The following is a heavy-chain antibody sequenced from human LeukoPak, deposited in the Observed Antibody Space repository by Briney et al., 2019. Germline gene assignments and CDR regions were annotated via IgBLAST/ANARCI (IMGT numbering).Heavy chain of an antibody. Sequence: GGSLRLSCAASGFTFSSHEMNWVRQAPGKGLEWVSYISTSGATIYYADSVKGRFTISRDNAKNSLYLQMHSLRAVDTAVYYCASVSEDIAKPGGYWGQGTLVTVSS. CDR2: ISTSGATI. CDR3: ASVSEDIAKPGGY. V-gene: IGHV3-48*03. J-gene: IGHJ4*02. D-gene: IGHD2-15*01. CDR1: GFTFSSHE.